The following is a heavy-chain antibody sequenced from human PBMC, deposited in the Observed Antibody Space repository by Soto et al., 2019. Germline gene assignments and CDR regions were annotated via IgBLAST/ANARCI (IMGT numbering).Heavy chain of an antibody. Sequence: EVQLLESGGGLVQPGGSLRLSCAASGFTFSSYAMSWVRQAPGKGLEWVSAISGSGGSTYYADSVKGRFTISRDNSKNTLYLQMNSLRAEDTAVYYCAKDAEADYVWGSYRYTPYYFDYWGQGTLVTVSS. CDR2: ISGSGGST. V-gene: IGHV3-23*01. CDR1: GFTFSSYA. D-gene: IGHD3-16*02. J-gene: IGHJ4*02. CDR3: AKDAEADYVWGSYRYTPYYFDY.